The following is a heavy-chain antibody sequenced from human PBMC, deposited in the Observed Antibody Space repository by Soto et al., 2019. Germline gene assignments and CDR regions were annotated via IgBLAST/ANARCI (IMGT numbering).Heavy chain of an antibody. V-gene: IGHV3-73*01. D-gene: IGHD1-26*01. CDR3: TRSGGSYSFGY. J-gene: IGHJ4*02. Sequence: GESLKISCAASGFTLSGSAVHWVRQASGKGLEWVGRIRSKTHNYATDYIASVKGRFTMSRDDSNNTAYLQMNGLKTDDTAVYYCTRSGGSYSFGYWRQRTLVTVSS. CDR2: IRSKTHNYAT. CDR1: GFTLSGSA.